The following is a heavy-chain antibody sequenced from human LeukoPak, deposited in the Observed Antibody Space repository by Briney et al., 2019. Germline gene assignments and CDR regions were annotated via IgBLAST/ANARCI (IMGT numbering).Heavy chain of an antibody. CDR2: ISSGSTI. V-gene: IGHV3-11*04. D-gene: IGHD1-26*01. J-gene: IGHJ3*02. CDR3: TTSPDAFDI. Sequence: GGSLRLSCAAFGFTFSDYYMSWIRQAPGKGLEWVSYISSGSTIYYADSVKGRFTISRDNAKNSLYLQMNSLRAEDTAVYYCTTSPDAFDIWGQGTMATVSS. CDR1: GFTFSDYY.